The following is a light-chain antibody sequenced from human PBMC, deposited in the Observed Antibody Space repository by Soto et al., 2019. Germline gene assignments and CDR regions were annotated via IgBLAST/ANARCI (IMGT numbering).Light chain of an antibody. V-gene: IGKV3-15*01. CDR1: QSISDT. J-gene: IGKJ5*01. CDR3: QQHNSFSIT. Sequence: EIVMTQSPATLSVSPGGSATLSCRASQSISDTLAWYQQKPGQAPRLLIHGASTRATGFPGRFSGSGSGTDFTLTISSLQADDFATYYCQQHNSFSITFGQGTRLEIK. CDR2: GAS.